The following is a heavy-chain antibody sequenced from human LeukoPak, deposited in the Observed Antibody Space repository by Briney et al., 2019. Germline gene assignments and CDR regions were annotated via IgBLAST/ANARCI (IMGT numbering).Heavy chain of an antibody. V-gene: IGHV4-59*08. J-gene: IGHJ3*02. CDR1: GGSISSYY. D-gene: IGHD1-1*01. Sequence: PSEALSLTCTVSGGSISSYYWSWIRQPPGKGLEWIGYIYYSGSTIYNPSLKSRVTISVDTSKNQFSLKLSSVTAADTAVYYCARRTGAFDIWGQGTMVTVSS. CDR3: ARRTGAFDI. CDR2: IYYSGST.